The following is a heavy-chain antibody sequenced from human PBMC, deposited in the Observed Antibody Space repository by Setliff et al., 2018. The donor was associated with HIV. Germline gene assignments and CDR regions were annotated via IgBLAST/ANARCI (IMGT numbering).Heavy chain of an antibody. J-gene: IGHJ6*03. CDR2: VSSSSTHI. CDR1: GFTFSNYI. V-gene: IGHV3-21*01. Sequence: PGGSLRLSCAASGFTFSNYIMNWVRQAPGKGLEWVSSVSSSSTHIYYADSVKGRFTISRDNAKNSLYLQMNSLRAEDTAVYYCAKGRYSSSPYYYYYMDVWGKGTTVTVSS. D-gene: IGHD6-13*01. CDR3: AKGRYSSSPYYYYYMDV.